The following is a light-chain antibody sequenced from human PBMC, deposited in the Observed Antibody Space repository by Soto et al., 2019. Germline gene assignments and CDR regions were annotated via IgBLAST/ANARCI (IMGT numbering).Light chain of an antibody. CDR2: EVT. J-gene: IGLJ1*01. V-gene: IGLV2-14*01. CDR3: FSFTTAHTQI. Sequence: QSVLTQPASVSGSPGQSITISCTGTSSDIGAYDYVSWFQQHPDKAPKLMISEVTNRPSGVSDRFSGSKSGNAASLTISGLQAEDEAYYFYFSFTTAHTQIFGTGTKVTV. CDR1: SSDIGAYDY.